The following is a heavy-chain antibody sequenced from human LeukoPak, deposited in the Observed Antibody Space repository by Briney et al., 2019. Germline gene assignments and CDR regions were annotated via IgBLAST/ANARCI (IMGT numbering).Heavy chain of an antibody. J-gene: IGHJ4*02. CDR3: ARSLAYCGGDCYSYY. V-gene: IGHV4-4*02. Sequence: SGTLSLTCAVSGGSISSSNWWSWVRQPPGKGLEWIGEIYHSGSTNYNPSLKSRVTISVDKSKNQFSLKPSSVTAADTAVYYCARSLAYCGGDCYSYYWGQGTLVTVSS. D-gene: IGHD2-21*02. CDR1: GGSISSSNW. CDR2: IYHSGST.